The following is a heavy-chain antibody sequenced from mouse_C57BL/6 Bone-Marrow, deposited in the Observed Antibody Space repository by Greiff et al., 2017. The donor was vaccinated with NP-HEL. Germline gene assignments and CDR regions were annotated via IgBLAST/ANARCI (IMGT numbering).Heavy chain of an antibody. D-gene: IGHD1-1*01. J-gene: IGHJ4*01. CDR1: GYTFTSYW. Sequence: VQLQQSGTELVKPGASVKLSCKASGYTFTSYWMHWVKQRPGQGLEWIGNINPSNGGTNYNEKFKSKATLTVDKSSSTAYMQLSSLTSEDSAVYYCARRSYYGSFAMDYWGQGTSVTVSS. CDR3: ARRSYYGSFAMDY. V-gene: IGHV1-53*01. CDR2: INPSNGGT.